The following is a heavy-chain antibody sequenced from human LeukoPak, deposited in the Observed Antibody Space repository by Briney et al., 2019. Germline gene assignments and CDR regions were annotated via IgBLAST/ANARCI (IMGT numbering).Heavy chain of an antibody. J-gene: IGHJ4*02. CDR1: TLISSGYA. CDR2: IGGSGPRT. V-gene: IGHV3-23*01. Sequence: GALRLSCAASTLISSGYAMMWVRQAPGKGLEWVSTIGGSGPRTYYTDSVRGRFTISRDTSDNTLFLQMNSLRADDTAVYYCAKSREYYDVLSAFDSWGQGTLVTVSS. D-gene: IGHD3-3*01. CDR3: AKSREYYDVLSAFDS.